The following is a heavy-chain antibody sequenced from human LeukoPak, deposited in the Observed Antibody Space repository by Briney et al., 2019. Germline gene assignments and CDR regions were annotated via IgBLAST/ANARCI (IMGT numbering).Heavy chain of an antibody. D-gene: IGHD6-19*01. CDR3: ARAPSSDWYWDY. CDR1: GFTVSSNY. V-gene: IGHV3-53*01. J-gene: IGHJ4*02. Sequence: GGSLRLSCAASGFTVSSNYMNWVRQAPGKGLEWVSVIYSGGGTYYADSVKGRFTISRDNSKNTLYLQMNSLRAEDTAVYHCARAPSSDWYWDYWGQGTLVTVSS. CDR2: IYSGGGT.